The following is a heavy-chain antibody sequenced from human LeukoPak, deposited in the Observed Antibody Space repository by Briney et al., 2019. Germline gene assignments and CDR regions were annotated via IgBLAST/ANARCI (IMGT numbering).Heavy chain of an antibody. CDR2: INEGGNEK. V-gene: IGHV3-7*01. D-gene: IGHD3-3*01. CDR3: VSGSLQSGYNFDY. J-gene: IGHJ4*02. Sequence: GGSLRLSCAASGFTFSSYAMSWVRQVPGKGLEWVVNINEGGNEKNYVDSVKGRFTISRDNAKNTLYLQMNSLRAEDTAVYYCVSGSLQSGYNFDYWGQGALVTVSS. CDR1: GFTFSSYA.